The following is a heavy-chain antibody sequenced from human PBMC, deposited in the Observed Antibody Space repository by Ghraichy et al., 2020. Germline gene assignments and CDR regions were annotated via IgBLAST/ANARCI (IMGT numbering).Heavy chain of an antibody. CDR3: ARDLGGAAADY. CDR2: INSDVSST. D-gene: IGHD6-13*01. V-gene: IGHV3-74*01. CDR1: GFTFSSYW. J-gene: IGHJ4*02. Sequence: GGSLRLSCAASGFTFSSYWMHWVRQAPGKGLVWVSRINSDVSSTSYADSVKGRFTISRDNAKNTLYLQMNSLRAEDKAVYYCARDLGGAAADYWGQGTLVTVSS.